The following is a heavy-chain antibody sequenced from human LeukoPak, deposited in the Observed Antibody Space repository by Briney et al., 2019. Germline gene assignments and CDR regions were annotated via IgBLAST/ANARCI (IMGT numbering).Heavy chain of an antibody. CDR1: GYTFTGYY. J-gene: IGHJ4*02. V-gene: IGHV1-2*02. D-gene: IGHD3-10*01. CDR2: INPNSGGT. CDR3: ARYYMEGRYFDY. Sequence: ASVKVSCKASGYTFTGYYMHWVRQAPGQGLEWMGWINPNSGGTNYAQKFQGRVTMTRDTSIRTAYMELSRLRSDDTAMYYCARYYMEGRYFDYWGQGTLVTVSS.